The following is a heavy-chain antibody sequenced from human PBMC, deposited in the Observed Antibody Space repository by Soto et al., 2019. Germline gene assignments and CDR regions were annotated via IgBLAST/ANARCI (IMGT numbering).Heavy chain of an antibody. D-gene: IGHD1-26*01. CDR2: IYYSGST. CDR3: ARGELLHYYYYYMDV. V-gene: IGHV4-59*01. J-gene: IGHJ6*03. Sequence: SETLSLTCTVSGGSISSYYWSWIRQPPGKGLEWIGYIYYSGSTNYNPSLKSRVTISVDTSKNQFSLKLSSVTAADTAVYYCARGELLHYYYYYMDVWGKGTTVTVSS. CDR1: GGSISSYY.